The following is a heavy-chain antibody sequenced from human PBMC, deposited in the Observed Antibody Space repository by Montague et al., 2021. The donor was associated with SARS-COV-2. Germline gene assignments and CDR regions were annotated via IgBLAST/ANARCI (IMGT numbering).Heavy chain of an antibody. CDR1: GGSSTTYY. CDR2: INHGVTT. J-gene: IGHJ4*02. CDR3: ARNSFRARFLDWSFYFTF. D-gene: IGHD3/OR15-3a*01. Sequence: SETLSLTCAVYGGSSTTYYWSWIRKPPGRGLKWIGEINHGVTTTFNPALKSRVPMSVDTSKNQFSLTLTSVTAADTAIYFCARNSFRARFLDWSFYFTFWGQGPVVTVSS. V-gene: IGHV4-34*01.